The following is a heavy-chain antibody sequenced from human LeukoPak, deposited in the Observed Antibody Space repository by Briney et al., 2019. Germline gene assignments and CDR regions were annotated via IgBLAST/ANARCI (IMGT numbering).Heavy chain of an antibody. CDR3: AKESVRYCSGGSCWIRGYSYGYAFDY. Sequence: QSGGSLRLSCAASGFTFSSYAMSWVRQAPGRGLEWVSAISGSGGSTYYADSVKGRFTISRDNSKNTLYLQMNSLRAEDTAVYYCAKESVRYCSGGSCWIRGYSYGYAFDYWGQGTLVTVSS. D-gene: IGHD2-15*01. J-gene: IGHJ4*02. V-gene: IGHV3-23*01. CDR1: GFTFSSYA. CDR2: ISGSGGST.